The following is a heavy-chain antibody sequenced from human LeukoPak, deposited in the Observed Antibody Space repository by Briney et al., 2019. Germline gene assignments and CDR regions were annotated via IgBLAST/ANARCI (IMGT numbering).Heavy chain of an antibody. D-gene: IGHD2-8*01. CDR2: ISTSGSPM. J-gene: IGHJ4*02. CDR3: AREGTNHIDY. V-gene: IGHV3-11*01. Sequence: GGSLRLSCAASGFPFSGYYMSWIRQAPGKGLEWLSYISTSGSPMYYADSVKGRFTISRDNAKNSLYLQVNSLRAEDTAVYYCAREGTNHIDYWGQGTLVTVSS. CDR1: GFPFSGYY.